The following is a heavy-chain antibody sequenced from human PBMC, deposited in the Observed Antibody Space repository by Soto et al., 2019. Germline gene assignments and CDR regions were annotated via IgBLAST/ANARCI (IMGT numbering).Heavy chain of an antibody. D-gene: IGHD6-19*01. CDR1: GGSISSGGYY. J-gene: IGHJ6*02. CDR2: IYYSGST. V-gene: IGHV4-31*02. Sequence: SETLSLTWTVSGGSISSGGYYWSWIRQHPGKGLEWIGYIYYSGSTYYNPSLKSRVTISVDTSKNQFSLKLSSVTAADTAVYYCAREKGGASSGPRPYYYYGMDVWGQGTTVTVSS. CDR3: AREKGGASSGPRPYYYYGMDV.